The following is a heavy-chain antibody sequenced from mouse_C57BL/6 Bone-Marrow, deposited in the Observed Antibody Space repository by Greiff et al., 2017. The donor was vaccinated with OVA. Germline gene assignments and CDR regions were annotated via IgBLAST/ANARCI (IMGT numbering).Heavy chain of an antibody. Sequence: VQLQQPGAELVRPGSSVKLSCKASGYTFTSYWMHWVKQRPIQGLEWIGNIYPSDSETHYNQKFKDKATLTVDKSSSTAYMQLSSLTSEDSAVYYCAGGYYFYYWGQGTTLTVSS. D-gene: IGHD1-1*02. V-gene: IGHV1-52*01. CDR1: GYTFTSYW. CDR3: AGGYYFYY. J-gene: IGHJ2*01. CDR2: IYPSDSET.